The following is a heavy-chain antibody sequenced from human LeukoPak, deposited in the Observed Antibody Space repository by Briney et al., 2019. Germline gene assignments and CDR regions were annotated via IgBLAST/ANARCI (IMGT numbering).Heavy chain of an antibody. D-gene: IGHD6-6*01. CDR1: GYSFTGYF. V-gene: IGHV1-2*02. CDR2: INPNSGDT. Sequence: ASVKVSCKASGYSFTGYFMQWVRQAPGQGLEWMGWINPNSGDTNYAQKFQGRVTMTRDTSISTAYMELSRLRSDDAAVYYCAREGAARPPPNWYFDYWGQGTLVTVSS. J-gene: IGHJ4*02. CDR3: AREGAARPPPNWYFDY.